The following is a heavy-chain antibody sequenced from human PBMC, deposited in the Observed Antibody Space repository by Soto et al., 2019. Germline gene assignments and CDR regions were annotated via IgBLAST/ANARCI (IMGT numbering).Heavy chain of an antibody. CDR1: GGTFSSYA. V-gene: IGHV1-69*13. Sequence: SVKVSCKASGGTFSSYAISWVRQAPGQGLEWMGGIIPIFGTANYAQKFQGRVTITADESTSTAYMELSSLRSEDTAVYYCARAEAITAAHLNYYYYGMDVWGQGTRVTFSS. J-gene: IGHJ6*02. CDR3: ARAEAITAAHLNYYYYGMDV. D-gene: IGHD2-2*01. CDR2: IIPIFGTA.